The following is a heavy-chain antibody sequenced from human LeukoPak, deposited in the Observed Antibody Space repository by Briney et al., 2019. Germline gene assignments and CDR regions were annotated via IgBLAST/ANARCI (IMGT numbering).Heavy chain of an antibody. J-gene: IGHJ4*02. CDR2: INPNSGGT. CDR3: SRAPLRRGFDC. D-gene: IGHD3-16*01. V-gene: IGHV1-2*02. Sequence: ASVKVSCKASGYTFTGYYMHWVRQAPAQGLEWMGWINPNSGGTNFAQKFQDRGTRTRDTSISTAYMELSRLRSDDTAVYYCSRAPLRRGFDCWGQGTLVTVSS. CDR1: GYTFTGYY.